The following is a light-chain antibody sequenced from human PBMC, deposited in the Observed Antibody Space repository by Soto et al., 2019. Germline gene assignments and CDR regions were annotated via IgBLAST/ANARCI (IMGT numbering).Light chain of an antibody. Sequence: EIGMTQSPATLSVSPGERATLSCRASQSISTTLAWYQQKPGQAPRVLIYSASTRATGIPARFSGSGSGTEFTLTISSLQPEDFAIYYCHQYDNWPPTWTFGQGTRVEIK. CDR3: HQYDNWPPTWT. J-gene: IGKJ1*01. V-gene: IGKV3-15*01. CDR2: SAS. CDR1: QSISTT.